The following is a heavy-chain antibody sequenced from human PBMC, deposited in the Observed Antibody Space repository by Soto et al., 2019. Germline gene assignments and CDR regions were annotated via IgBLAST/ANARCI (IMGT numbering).Heavy chain of an antibody. CDR1: GFTFSSYW. V-gene: IGHV3-74*01. CDR3: AIRASYYDSSGYFDE. CDR2: INSDGSST. Sequence: PGGSLRLSCAASGFTFSSYWMHWVRQAPGKGLVWVSRINSDGSSTSYADSVKGRFTISRDNAKNTLYLQMNSLRAEDTAVYYCAIRASYYDSSGYFDEWGQGTLVTVSS. D-gene: IGHD3-22*01. J-gene: IGHJ4*02.